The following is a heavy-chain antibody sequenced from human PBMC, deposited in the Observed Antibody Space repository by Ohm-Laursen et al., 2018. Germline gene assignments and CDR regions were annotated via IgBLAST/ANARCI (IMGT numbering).Heavy chain of an antibody. J-gene: IGHJ4*02. CDR3: ATGGNSANDH. CDR2: IKHDGSEK. CDR1: GFTFSSNW. Sequence: SLRLSCAASGFTFSSNWMTWVRQAPGKGLEWVANIKHDGSEKYYVDSVKGRFTVSRDNANNSLYLQMTYLGVDDTAVYYCATGGNSANDHWGQGTLVTVSS. D-gene: IGHD3-10*01. V-gene: IGHV3-7*01.